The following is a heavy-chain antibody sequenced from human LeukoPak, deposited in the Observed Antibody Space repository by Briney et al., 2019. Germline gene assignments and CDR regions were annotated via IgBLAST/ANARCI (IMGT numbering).Heavy chain of an antibody. V-gene: IGHV3-7*01. CDR3: ARGGVPHAFDI. J-gene: IGHJ3*02. CDR2: IKQDGSEK. Sequence: GGSLRLSCAASGFTFSSYAMSWVRQAPGKGLEWVANIKQDGSEKYYVDSVKGRFTISRGNAKNSLYLQMNSLRAEDTAVYYCARGGVPHAFDIWGQGTMVTVSS. CDR1: GFTFSSYA.